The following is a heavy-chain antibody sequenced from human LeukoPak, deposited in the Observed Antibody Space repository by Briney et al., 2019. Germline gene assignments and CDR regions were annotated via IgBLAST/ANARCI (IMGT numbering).Heavy chain of an antibody. Sequence: GGALRLSCAASVLTFSDYYMSCIRQAPGRGLEGVSDISSSVRTIYYADSVKGRFTISRDNAKNSLYLQMNSLRAEDTAVYYCARDPVSITMVRGVEEYYYYGMDVWGQGTTVTVSS. V-gene: IGHV3-11*01. J-gene: IGHJ6*01. D-gene: IGHD3-10*01. CDR1: VLTFSDYY. CDR3: ARDPVSITMVRGVEEYYYYGMDV. CDR2: ISSSVRTI.